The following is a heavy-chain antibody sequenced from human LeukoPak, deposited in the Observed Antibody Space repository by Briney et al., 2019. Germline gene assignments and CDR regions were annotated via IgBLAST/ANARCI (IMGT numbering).Heavy chain of an antibody. CDR1: GFSVSSNY. CDR3: ARVGGGDFWSAYYFDY. D-gene: IGHD3-3*01. CDR2: IYSGDST. V-gene: IGHV3-53*04. Sequence: GGSLRLSCAASGFSVSSNYMSWVRQAPGKGLEWVSVIYSGDSTYYADSVKGRFTISRHNSKNTLYLQMNSLRPEDTAVYYCARVGGGDFWSAYYFDYWGQGTPVTVSS. J-gene: IGHJ4*02.